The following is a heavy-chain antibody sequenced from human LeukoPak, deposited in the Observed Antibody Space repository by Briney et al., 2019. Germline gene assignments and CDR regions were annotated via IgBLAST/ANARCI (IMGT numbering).Heavy chain of an antibody. Sequence: ASVKVSCKASGYTFTSYAMNWVRQAPGQGLEWMGWINTNTGNPTYAQGFTGRFVFSLDTSVSTAYLQISNLKAEDTAVYYCVSGIVGATSAFDIWGQGTMVTVSS. CDR3: VSGIVGATSAFDI. CDR1: GYTFTSYA. CDR2: INTNTGNP. J-gene: IGHJ3*02. D-gene: IGHD1-26*01. V-gene: IGHV7-4-1*02.